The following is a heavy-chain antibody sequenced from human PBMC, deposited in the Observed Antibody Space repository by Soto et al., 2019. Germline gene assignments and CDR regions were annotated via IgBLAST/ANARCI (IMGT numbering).Heavy chain of an antibody. Sequence: SETLSLTCAVSGGSISSGGYSWSWIRQPPGKGLEWIGYIYHSGSTYYNPSLKSRVTISVDRSKNQFSLKLSSVTAADTAVYYCARDGCGGDCYDYWGQGXLVTVYS. D-gene: IGHD2-21*01. V-gene: IGHV4-30-2*01. CDR1: GGSISSGGYS. J-gene: IGHJ4*02. CDR2: IYHSGST. CDR3: ARDGCGGDCYDY.